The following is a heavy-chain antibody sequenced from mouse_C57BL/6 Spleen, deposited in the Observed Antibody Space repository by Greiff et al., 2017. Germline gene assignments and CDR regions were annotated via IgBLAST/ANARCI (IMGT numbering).Heavy chain of an antibody. J-gene: IGHJ4*01. CDR1: GFSLTSYG. CDR2: IWSGGST. CDR3: ASYSYYDGGYYYAMDY. Sequence: VKLVESGPGLVQPSQSLSITCIVSGFSLTSYGVHWVRQSPGKGLEWLGVIWSGGSTDYNAAFISRLSISKVNSKSQVFFKMNILQADDTAKYYGASYSYYDGGYYYAMDYWGQGTSVTVSS. V-gene: IGHV2-2*01. D-gene: IGHD2-4*01.